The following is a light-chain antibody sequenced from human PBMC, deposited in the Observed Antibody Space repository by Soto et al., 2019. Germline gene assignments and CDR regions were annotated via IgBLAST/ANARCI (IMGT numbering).Light chain of an antibody. Sequence: QSALTQPASVSGSPGQSITISCTGTSSDVGGYNYVSWYQQHPGKPPKLMIYEVSNRPSGVCNRFSGSNSGNTASLTISGLQAEDEADYYCSSYTSSSTYVFGTGTKLTVL. CDR1: SSDVGGYNY. CDR3: SSYTSSSTYV. CDR2: EVS. V-gene: IGLV2-14*01. J-gene: IGLJ1*01.